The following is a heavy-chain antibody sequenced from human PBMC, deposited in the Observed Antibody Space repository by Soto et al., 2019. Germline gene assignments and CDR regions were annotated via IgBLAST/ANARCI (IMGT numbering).Heavy chain of an antibody. D-gene: IGHD3-3*01. CDR2: ISYDGSNK. CDR3: ARERTYYDFWSGYYLRHPYYYGMDV. J-gene: IGHJ6*02. V-gene: IGHV3-30*03. CDR1: GITCSSYS. Sequence: KLGCAASGITCSSYSMNWVRQAPGKGLEWVAVISYDGSNKYYADSVKGRFTISRDNSKNTLYLQMNSLRAEDTAVYYCARERTYYDFWSGYYLRHPYYYGMDVWGQGTTVTVSS.